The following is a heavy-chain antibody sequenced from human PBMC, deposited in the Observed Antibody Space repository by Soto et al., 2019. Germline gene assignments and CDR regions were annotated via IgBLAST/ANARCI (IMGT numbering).Heavy chain of an antibody. D-gene: IGHD3-10*01. V-gene: IGHV6-1*01. Sequence: SQTLSLTCAISGDSDSSNSAAWNWLRQSPSRGLEWLGRTYYRSKWYNDYAPSVKSQITINPDTSGNQFSLQLNSVTPEDTAVYYCARERGVLSEAFDIWGQGTVVTVSS. CDR3: ARERGVLSEAFDI. CDR2: TYYRSKWYN. J-gene: IGHJ3*02. CDR1: GDSDSSNSAA.